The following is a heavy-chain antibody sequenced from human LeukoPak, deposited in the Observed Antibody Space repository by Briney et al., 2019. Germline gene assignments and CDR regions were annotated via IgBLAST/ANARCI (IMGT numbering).Heavy chain of an antibody. CDR3: AALGPYSSGWYVGY. V-gene: IGHV4-39*01. CDR1: GGSLSSRSHY. CDR2: LSNSGNT. J-gene: IGHJ4*02. Sequence: PSETLSLTCTVSGGSLSSRSHYWGWIRQPPGQGLEWIGSLSNSGNTYYNPSLKSRVTISVDTSKNQFSLKLSSVTAADTAVYYCAALGPYSSGWYVGYWGQGTLVTVSS. D-gene: IGHD6-19*01.